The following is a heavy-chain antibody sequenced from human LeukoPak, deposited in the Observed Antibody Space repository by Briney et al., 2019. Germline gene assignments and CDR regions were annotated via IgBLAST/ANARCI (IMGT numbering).Heavy chain of an antibody. D-gene: IGHD6-13*01. V-gene: IGHV3-30*03. CDR3: ARGGEAGAFDY. CDR2: ISYDGSNQ. CDR1: GFTFNSYG. Sequence: HPGGSLRLSCAAFGFTFNSYGMHWVRQAPGKGLEWEAVISYDGSNQYYADSVKGRFTISRDNSKNTLYLQMNSLRAEDTAVYYCARGGEAGAFDYWGQGTLVTVSS. J-gene: IGHJ4*02.